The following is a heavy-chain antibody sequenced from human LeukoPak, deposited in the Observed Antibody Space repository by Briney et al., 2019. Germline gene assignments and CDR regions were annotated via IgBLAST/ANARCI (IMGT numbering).Heavy chain of an antibody. J-gene: IGHJ4*02. CDR2: ISYDGSTK. CDR3: AGHFGAWHYFDY. V-gene: IGHV3-30*04. D-gene: IGHD3-3*01. Sequence: GRSLRLSCAASGFTFSSYAMHWVRQAPGKGLEWVALISYDGSTKYSTDSVKGRFTISRDNSKNTLYLQMNSLRPEDTAVYYCAGHFGAWHYFDYWGQGTLVTVSS. CDR1: GFTFSSYA.